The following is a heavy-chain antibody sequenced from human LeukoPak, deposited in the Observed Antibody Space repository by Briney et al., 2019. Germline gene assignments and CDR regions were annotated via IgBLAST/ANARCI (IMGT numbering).Heavy chain of an antibody. D-gene: IGHD3-3*01. CDR2: ISYDGSNK. CDR3: AKDGVSYYFDY. J-gene: IGHJ4*02. Sequence: PGGSLRLSCAASGFTFSSYGMHWVRQAPGKGLEWVAVISYDGSNKYYADSVKGRFTISRDNSKNTLYLQMNSLRAEDTAVYYCAKDGVSYYFDYLGQGTLVTVSS. V-gene: IGHV3-30*18. CDR1: GFTFSSYG.